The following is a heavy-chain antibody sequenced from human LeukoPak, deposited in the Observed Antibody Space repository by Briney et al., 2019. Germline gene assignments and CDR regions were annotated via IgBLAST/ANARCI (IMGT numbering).Heavy chain of an antibody. CDR3: ARHDFLGEYYYDSSGYPPFDY. CDR2: IYYSGST. J-gene: IGHJ4*02. CDR1: GGSISSSSYY. D-gene: IGHD3-22*01. Sequence: PSETLSLTYTVSGGSISSSSYYWGWIRQPPGKGLEWIGSIYYSGSTYYNPSLKSRVTISVDTSKNQFSLKLSSVTAADTAVYYCARHDFLGEYYYDSSGYPPFDYWGQGTLVTVSS. V-gene: IGHV4-39*01.